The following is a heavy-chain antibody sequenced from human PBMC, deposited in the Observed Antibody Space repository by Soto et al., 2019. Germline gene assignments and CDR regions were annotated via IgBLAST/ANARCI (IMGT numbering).Heavy chain of an antibody. CDR1: GYTFTSYG. CDR3: ARDAPPEDY. Sequence: QVQLVQSGAEVKKPGASVKVSCKASGYTFTSYGISWVRQAPGQGLEWMGWISAYNGNTNYGQKLQGRVTMNTDTSSRTAYKKLMSLKTDDTTVYYCARDAPPEDYWGQGTLVTVSS. CDR2: ISAYNGNT. J-gene: IGHJ4*02. V-gene: IGHV1-18*01.